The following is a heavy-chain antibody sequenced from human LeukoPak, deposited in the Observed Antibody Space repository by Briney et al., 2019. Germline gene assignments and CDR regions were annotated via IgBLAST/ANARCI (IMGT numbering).Heavy chain of an antibody. J-gene: IGHJ4*02. D-gene: IGHD1-7*01. CDR2: IYYSGSI. CDR1: GGSISSSSYY. CDR3: ARRSNTGTTDY. Sequence: SETLSLTCTVSGGSISSSSYYWDWIRQPPGKGLEWIGSIYYSGSIYNNPSLKSRVTISVDTSKNQFSLKLSSVSAADTAVYYCARRSNTGTTDYWGQGTLVTVSS. V-gene: IGHV4-39*01.